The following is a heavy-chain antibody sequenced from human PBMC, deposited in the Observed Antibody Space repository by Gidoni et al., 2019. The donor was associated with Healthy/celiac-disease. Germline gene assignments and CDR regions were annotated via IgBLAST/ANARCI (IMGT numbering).Heavy chain of an antibody. CDR3: ARAKVAVAVSDAFDI. CDR1: GFTFSSYS. D-gene: IGHD6-19*01. J-gene: IGHJ3*02. CDR2: ISSSSSYI. Sequence: EVQLVESGGGLVKPGGSLRLSCAASGFTFSSYSMNWVRQAPGKGLEWVSSISSSSSYIYYADSVKGRFTISRDNAKNSLYLQMNSLRAEDTAVYYCARAKVAVAVSDAFDIWGQGTMVTVSS. V-gene: IGHV3-21*01.